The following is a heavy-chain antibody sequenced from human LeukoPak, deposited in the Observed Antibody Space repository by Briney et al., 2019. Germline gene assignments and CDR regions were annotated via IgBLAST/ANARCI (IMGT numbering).Heavy chain of an antibody. CDR2: ISASGSTT. CDR3: AKFWAVAGLFDS. Sequence: PGGSLRLSCAASGFTLTNYAIHWVCQAPGRGLEWVSSISASGSTTDYADSVKGRFTISRDNSKNTLYLHMNSLRAEDTALYYCAKFWAVAGLFDSWGRGTLVTVSS. D-gene: IGHD6-19*01. V-gene: IGHV3-23*01. CDR1: GFTLTNYA. J-gene: IGHJ4*02.